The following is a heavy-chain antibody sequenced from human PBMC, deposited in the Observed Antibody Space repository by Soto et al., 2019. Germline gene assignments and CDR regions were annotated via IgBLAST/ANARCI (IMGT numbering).Heavy chain of an antibody. V-gene: IGHV1-18*01. Sequence: ASVKVSCKASGYTFTSYGISWVRQAPGQGLEWMGWISAYNGNTNYAQKLQGRVTMTTDTSTSTAYMELRSLRSDDTAVYYCARDHSKLLTYGDYDYWGQGTLVTVSS. CDR1: GYTFTSYG. D-gene: IGHD4-17*01. J-gene: IGHJ4*02. CDR3: ARDHSKLLTYGDYDY. CDR2: ISAYNGNT.